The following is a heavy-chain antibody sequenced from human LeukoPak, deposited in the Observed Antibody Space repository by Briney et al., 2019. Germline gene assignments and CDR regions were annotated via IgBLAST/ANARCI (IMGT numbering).Heavy chain of an antibody. D-gene: IGHD3-10*01. J-gene: IGHJ6*02. V-gene: IGHV1-3*01. CDR1: GYTFTSYA. CDR2: INAGNGNT. Sequence: GASVKVSCKASGYTFTSYAMHWVRQAPGQRLEWMGWINAGNGNTKYSQKFQGRVTITRDTSASTAYMELSGLRSEDTAVYYCARDGYGSGSYHYNYYYYGMDVWGQGTTVTVSS. CDR3: ARDGYGSGSYHYNYYYYGMDV.